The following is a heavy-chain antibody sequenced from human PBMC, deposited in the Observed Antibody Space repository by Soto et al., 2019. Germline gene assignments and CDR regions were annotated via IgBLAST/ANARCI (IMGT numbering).Heavy chain of an antibody. J-gene: IGHJ4*02. V-gene: IGHV3-23*01. D-gene: IGHD3-3*01. CDR3: AKRVLPAATKNYDFWSGYSDY. CDR1: GFTFSSYA. CDR2: ISGSGGST. Sequence: GGSLRLSCAASGFTFSSYAMSWVRQAPGKGLEWVSAISGSGGSTYYADSVKGRFTISRDNSKNTLYLQMNSLRAEDTAVYYCAKRVLPAATKNYDFWSGYSDYWGQGTLVTVSS.